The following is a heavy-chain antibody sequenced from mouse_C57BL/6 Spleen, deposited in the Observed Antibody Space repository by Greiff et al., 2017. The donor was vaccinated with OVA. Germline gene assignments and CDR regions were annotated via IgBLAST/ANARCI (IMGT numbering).Heavy chain of an antibody. CDR2: IWSGGST. CDR3: ARNPHYYGSSYYAMDY. V-gene: IGHV2-2*01. D-gene: IGHD1-1*01. J-gene: IGHJ4*01. CDR1: GFSLTSYG. Sequence: QVQLKESGPGLVQPSQSLSITCTVSGFSLTSYGVHWVRQSPGKGLEWLGVIWSGGSTDYNAAFISRLSISKDNSKSQVFFKMNRLQADDTAIYYCARNPHYYGSSYYAMDYWGQGTSVTVSS.